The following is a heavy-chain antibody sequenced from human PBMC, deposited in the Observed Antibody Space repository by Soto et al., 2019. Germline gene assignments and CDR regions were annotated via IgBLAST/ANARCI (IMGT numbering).Heavy chain of an antibody. V-gene: IGHV3-30-3*01. Sequence: QVQLVESGGGVVQPGRSLRLSCAASGFTFISYAMHWVRQAPGKGLEWVAVISYDGSNKYYADSVKGRFTISRDNSKNTLYLQMNSLRAEDTAVYYCSRAYEGDYFDSWGQGTLVTVSS. CDR2: ISYDGSNK. CDR3: SRAYEGDYFDS. CDR1: GFTFISYA. J-gene: IGHJ4*02. D-gene: IGHD3-16*01.